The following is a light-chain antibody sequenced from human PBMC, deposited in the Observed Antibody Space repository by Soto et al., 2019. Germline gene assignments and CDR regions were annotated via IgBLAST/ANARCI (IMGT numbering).Light chain of an antibody. V-gene: IGKV1-5*03. CDR3: QDYNCYSP. J-gene: IGKJ2*01. CDR2: KAS. CDR1: QSISSW. Sequence: DIQMTQSPSTLSASVGDRVTITCRASQSISSWVAWYQQKPGKAPKLLNYKASSFESGVPSRFSGSGSWTASPLTISTLQTHDFATYYGQDYNCYSPFGRGTKLVIK.